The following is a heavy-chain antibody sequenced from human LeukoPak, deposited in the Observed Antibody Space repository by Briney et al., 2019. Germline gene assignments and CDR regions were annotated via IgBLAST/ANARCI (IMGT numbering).Heavy chain of an antibody. Sequence: GGSLRLSCAASGFALSNFAMTWVRQAPGKGLEWVAVISYDGSNKYYADSVKGRFTISRDNSKNTLYLQMNSLRAEDTAVYYCARDLVVVVPAAHYYYYGMDVWGQGTTVTVSS. J-gene: IGHJ6*02. CDR3: ARDLVVVVPAAHYYYYGMDV. CDR2: ISYDGSNK. V-gene: IGHV3-30*04. D-gene: IGHD2-2*01. CDR1: GFALSNFA.